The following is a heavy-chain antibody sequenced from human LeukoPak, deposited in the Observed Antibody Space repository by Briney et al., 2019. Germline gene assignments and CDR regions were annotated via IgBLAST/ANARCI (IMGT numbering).Heavy chain of an antibody. V-gene: IGHV3-74*01. D-gene: IGHD6-19*01. CDR3: ARVAGSYRYHYGMDF. Sequence: GGSLRLSCVASGLNFGESAMDSVRQAPGKGLVWVSRINSDGSSTSYADSVKGRFTISRDNAKNTLYLQMNSLRAEDTAVYYCARVAGSYRYHYGMDFWGQGTTVTVSS. CDR2: INSDGSST. CDR1: GLNFGESA. J-gene: IGHJ6*02.